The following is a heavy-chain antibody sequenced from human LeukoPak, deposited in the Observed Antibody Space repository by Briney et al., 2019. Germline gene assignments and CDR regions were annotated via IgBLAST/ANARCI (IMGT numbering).Heavy chain of an antibody. J-gene: IGHJ4*02. V-gene: IGHV3-53*01. CDR1: GFTVSSNY. CDR3: ARERGYTYGTSLDYFDY. Sequence: PGGSLRLSCAASGFTVSSNYRSWVRQAPGKGLEWVSVIHSDGSTFYADSVKGRFTISRDNSKNTLYLQMNSLRAEDTAVYYCARERGYTYGTSLDYFDYWGQGTLVTVSS. D-gene: IGHD5-18*01. CDR2: IHSDGST.